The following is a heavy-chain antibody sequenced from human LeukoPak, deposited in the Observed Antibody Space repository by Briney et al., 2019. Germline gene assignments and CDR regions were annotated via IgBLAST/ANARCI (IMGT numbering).Heavy chain of an antibody. J-gene: IGHJ4*02. CDR1: GGSFSGYY. Sequence: SETLSLTCAVYGGSFSGYYWSWIRQPPGKGLEWIGYIYHSGSTYYNPSLKSRVTISVDRSKNQFSLKLSSVTAADTAVYYCARVPKGDLNFDYWGQGTLVTVSS. CDR3: ARVPKGDLNFDY. V-gene: IGHV4-34*01. D-gene: IGHD3-10*01. CDR2: IYHSGST.